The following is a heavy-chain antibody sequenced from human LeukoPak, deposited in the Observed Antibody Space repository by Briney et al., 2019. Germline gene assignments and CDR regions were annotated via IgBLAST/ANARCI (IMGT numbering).Heavy chain of an antibody. CDR2: INPNSGGT. V-gene: IGHV1-2*02. J-gene: IGHJ6*02. CDR3: ARDCGGSCYSHYYYYYGMDV. D-gene: IGHD2-15*01. CDR1: GYTFTGYY. Sequence: GASVKVSCKASGYTFTGYYMHWVRQAPGQGLEWTGWINPNSGGTNYAQKFQGRVTMTRDTSISTAYMELSRLRSDDTAVYYCARDCGGSCYSHYYYYYGMDVWGQGTTVTVSS.